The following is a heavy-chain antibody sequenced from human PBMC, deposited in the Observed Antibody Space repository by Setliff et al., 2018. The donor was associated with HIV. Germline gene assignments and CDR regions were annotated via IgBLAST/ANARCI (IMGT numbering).Heavy chain of an antibody. D-gene: IGHD5-12*01. V-gene: IGHV4-38-2*02. CDR2: IYHSATT. CDR1: AYSIRNGYY. J-gene: IGHJ4*02. Sequence: SETLSLTCTVSAYSIRNGYYWGWIRQSPGKGLEWIGSIYHSATTYYNPSLWGRVTISIDTSKNQFSLKLSSVTAADTAVYYCARQNSGYAPGPFDYWGQGLLVTVSS. CDR3: ARQNSGYAPGPFDY.